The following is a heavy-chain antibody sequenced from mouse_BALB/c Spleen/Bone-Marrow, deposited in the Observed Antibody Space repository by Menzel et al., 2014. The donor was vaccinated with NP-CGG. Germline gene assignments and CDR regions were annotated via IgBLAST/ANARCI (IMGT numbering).Heavy chain of an antibody. J-gene: IGHJ3*01. CDR1: GYTFTTYW. D-gene: IGHD2-1*01. Sequence: QVQLQQSGAELAKPGASVKMSCKTSGYTFTTYWVHWVKQRPGQGLEWIGYINPSTGYTEYNQKFKDKATLTAGKSSSTAYMQLSSLTSEEFAVYYCAREGIYYGNTWFAYWGQGTLVTVSA. V-gene: IGHV1-7*01. CDR3: AREGIYYGNTWFAY. CDR2: INPSTGYT.